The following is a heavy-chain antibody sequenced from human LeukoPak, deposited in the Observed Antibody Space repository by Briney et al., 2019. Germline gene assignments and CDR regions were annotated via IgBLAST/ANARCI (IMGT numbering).Heavy chain of an antibody. CDR2: IIPIFGTA. Sequence: VSLSCAASGGTFSSFAISGVRHTPGQGREWMGRIIPIFGTANYTQKFQRRVTITADTSKNPAYMELSSLTAEDTAVYYCARDEPYYYYFDYWGQGTLVTVSS. CDR3: ARDEPYYYYFDY. CDR1: GGTFSSFA. V-gene: IGHV1-69*06. D-gene: IGHD3-10*01. J-gene: IGHJ4*02.